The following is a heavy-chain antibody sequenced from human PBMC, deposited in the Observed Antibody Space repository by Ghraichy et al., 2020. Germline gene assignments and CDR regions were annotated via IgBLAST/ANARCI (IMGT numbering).Heavy chain of an antibody. CDR3: ARSSEFWGGSQDY. CDR2: INHSGST. J-gene: IGHJ4*02. V-gene: IGHV4-34*01. CDR1: GGSFSGDY. D-gene: IGHD3-3*01. Sequence: SETLSLTCAVYGGSFSGDYWSWIRQPPGKGLEWIGEINHSGSTNYNPSLTTRVTISVDTSKNQFSLKLSSVTAADTAVYYWARSSEFWGGSQDYWGQGTLLTGSS.